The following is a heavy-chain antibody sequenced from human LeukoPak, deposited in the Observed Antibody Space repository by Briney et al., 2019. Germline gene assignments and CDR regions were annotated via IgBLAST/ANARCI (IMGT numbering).Heavy chain of an antibody. CDR3: AKNPIMYSSGLYYYYYYGMDV. CDR2: ISGSAAST. D-gene: IGHD6-19*01. Sequence: GGSLRLSCAASGFTFSSYAMSWVRQAPGKGLEWVSAISGSAASTYYADSVKGRFTISRDNSKNTLYLQMNSLRAEDTAVYYCAKNPIMYSSGLYYYYYYGMDVWGQGTTVTVSS. V-gene: IGHV3-23*01. CDR1: GFTFSSYA. J-gene: IGHJ6*02.